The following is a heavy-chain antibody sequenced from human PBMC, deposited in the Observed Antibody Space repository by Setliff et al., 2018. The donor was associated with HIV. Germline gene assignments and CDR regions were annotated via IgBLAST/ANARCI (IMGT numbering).Heavy chain of an antibody. Sequence: ASVKVSCKASGYTFTRHYLHWVRLAPGQGLEWMGWIKTGNGDTQYSQKFRDRVTITRDTSADTVYMELSSLRSEDTAVYYCARDRCDSVKCYLYNWFDPWGQGTLVTVSS. D-gene: IGHD3-22*01. CDR3: ARDRCDSVKCYLYNWFDP. J-gene: IGHJ5*02. CDR2: IKTGNGDT. CDR1: GYTFTRHY. V-gene: IGHV1-3*04.